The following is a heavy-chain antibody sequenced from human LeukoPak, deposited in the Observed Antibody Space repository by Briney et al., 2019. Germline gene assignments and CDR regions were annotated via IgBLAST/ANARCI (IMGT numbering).Heavy chain of an antibody. V-gene: IGHV3-21*01. D-gene: IGHD3-22*01. CDR2: ISSSSSYI. CDR1: GFTFSSYS. J-gene: IGHJ5*02. CDR3: ARDYYDSSGYYRVPWLDP. Sequence: KSGGSLRLSCAASGFTFSSYSMNWVRQAPGKGLEWVSSISSSSSYIYYADSVKGRFTISRDNAKNSLYLQMNSLRAEDTAVYYCARDYYDSSGYYRVPWLDPWGQGTLVTVSS.